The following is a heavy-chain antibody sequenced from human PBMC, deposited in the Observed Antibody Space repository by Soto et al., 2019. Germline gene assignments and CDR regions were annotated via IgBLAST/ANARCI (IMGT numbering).Heavy chain of an antibody. Sequence: GGSLRLSCAASGLTFNRYWMHWVRHAPGKGLVWVSHINTDGTNSNYADSVKGRFTISRDNAKSTLFLQMNSLRDEDTAVYYCAREFCSGGNCYTYYFDPWGQGIPVTVSS. D-gene: IGHD2-15*01. J-gene: IGHJ5*02. V-gene: IGHV3-74*01. CDR2: INTDGTNS. CDR1: GLTFNRYW. CDR3: AREFCSGGNCYTYYFDP.